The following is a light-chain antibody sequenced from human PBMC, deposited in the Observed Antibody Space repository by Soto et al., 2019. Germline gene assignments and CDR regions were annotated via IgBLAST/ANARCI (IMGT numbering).Light chain of an antibody. J-gene: IGKJ1*01. CDR2: AAS. Sequence: IQMTQSPSSLSASVGDRVTISCRASQSIRNYVSWNQQKPGTAPKLLIRAASTLQSGVPSMFSGSGSGTDFTLTISSLQIEDFATNFCHQTYSTPQTFGQGTNVEI. CDR3: HQTYSTPQT. V-gene: IGKV1-39*01. CDR1: QSIRNY.